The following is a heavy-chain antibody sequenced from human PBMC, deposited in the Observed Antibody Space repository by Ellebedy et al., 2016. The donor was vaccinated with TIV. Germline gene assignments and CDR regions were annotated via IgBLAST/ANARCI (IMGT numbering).Heavy chain of an antibody. D-gene: IGHD1-26*01. V-gene: IGHV3-33*01. Sequence: GESLKISCAASGFTFRRHGMHWVRQAPGKGLEWVAVIWYDGSDQYYPDSVKGRFTVSRDNSKNTLYLQMNRLRDEDTAVYSCSREIGYHSGDFDYWGQGTLVTVSS. CDR2: IWYDGSDQ. CDR1: GFTFRRHG. J-gene: IGHJ4*02. CDR3: SREIGYHSGDFDY.